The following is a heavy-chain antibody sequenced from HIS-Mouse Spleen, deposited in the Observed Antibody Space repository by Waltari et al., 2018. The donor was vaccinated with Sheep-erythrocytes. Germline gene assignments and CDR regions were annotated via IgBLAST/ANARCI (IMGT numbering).Heavy chain of an antibody. CDR1: GYTFTSYD. Sequence: QVQLVQSGAEVKKPGASVKVSCKASGYTFTSYDINWVRQANGQGLEWMGWMNPNGGNTGYARKFQGRVTMTRNTSVSTAYMELSSLRSEDTAVYYCARGHYSGYDFDYWGQGTLVTVSS. V-gene: IGHV1-8*01. CDR3: ARGHYSGYDFDY. D-gene: IGHD5-12*01. J-gene: IGHJ4*02. CDR2: MNPNGGNT.